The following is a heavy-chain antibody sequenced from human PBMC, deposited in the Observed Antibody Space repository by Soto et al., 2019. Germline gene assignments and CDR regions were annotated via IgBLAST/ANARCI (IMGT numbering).Heavy chain of an antibody. D-gene: IGHD6-19*01. Sequence: EVQLVESGGGLVQPGGSLKLSCAASGFTFSGSAMHWVRQASGKGLEWVGRIRSKANSYATAYAASVKGRFTISRDDSKNTAYLQMNTLKTEDTAVYYCYSIAVALDLWGRGTLVIVSS. J-gene: IGHJ2*01. CDR1: GFTFSGSA. CDR2: IRSKANSYAT. CDR3: YSIAVALDL. V-gene: IGHV3-73*02.